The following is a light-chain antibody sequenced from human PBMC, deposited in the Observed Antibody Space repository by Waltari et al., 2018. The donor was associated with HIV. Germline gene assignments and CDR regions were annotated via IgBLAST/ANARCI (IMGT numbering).Light chain of an antibody. CDR3: RQNKNWPLCK. J-gene: IGKJ2*04. Sequence: LTHSPAPLFVSPGARATLSCRASQSVSRILAGYQQKPGQTPRLLIYAASSRATGIPARLSGSGAGAEYTRTISSRQSEDFAVYYCRQNKNWPLCKFGEGTKVEIK. V-gene: IGKV3-15*01. CDR1: QSVSRI. CDR2: AAS.